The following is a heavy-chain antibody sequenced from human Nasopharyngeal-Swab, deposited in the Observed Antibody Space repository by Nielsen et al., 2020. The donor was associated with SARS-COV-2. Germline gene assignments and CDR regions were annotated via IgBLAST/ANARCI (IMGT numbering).Heavy chain of an antibody. CDR2: IKSKTDGGTT. D-gene: IGHD2-15*01. J-gene: IGHJ4*02. CDR3: TTDQLVVVVAATEDY. Sequence: RPAPGGRREWVGRIKSKTDGGTTDYAAPVKGRFTISRDDSKNTLYLQMNSLKTEDTAVYYCTTDQLVVVVAATEDYWGQGTLVTVSS. V-gene: IGHV3-15*01.